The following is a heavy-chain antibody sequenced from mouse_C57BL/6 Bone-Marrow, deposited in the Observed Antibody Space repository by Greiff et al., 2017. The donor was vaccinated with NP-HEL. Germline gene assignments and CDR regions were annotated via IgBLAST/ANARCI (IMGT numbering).Heavy chain of an antibody. J-gene: IGHJ3*01. CDR3: ASNYYGSSLFAY. V-gene: IGHV5-4*03. D-gene: IGHD1-1*01. CDR2: ISDGGSYT. CDR1: GFTFSSYA. Sequence: EVKLVESGGGLVKPGGSLKLSCAASGFTFSSYAMPWVRQTPEKRLEWVATISDGGSYTYYPDNVKGRFTISRDNAKNNLYLQMSHLKSEDTAMYYCASNYYGSSLFAYWGQGTLVTVSA.